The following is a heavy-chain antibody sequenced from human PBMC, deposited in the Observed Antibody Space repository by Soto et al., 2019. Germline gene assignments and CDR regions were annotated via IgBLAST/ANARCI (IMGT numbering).Heavy chain of an antibody. Sequence: SETLSLTCTVSGGSVSSGSYYWSWIRQPPGKGLEWIGYIYYSGSTNYNPSLKSRVTISVDMSKNQFSLKLSSVTAADTAVYYCARVRYCSSTSCYESWFDPWGQGTLVTVS. CDR2: IYYSGST. J-gene: IGHJ5*02. D-gene: IGHD2-2*01. V-gene: IGHV4-61*01. CDR3: ARVRYCSSTSCYESWFDP. CDR1: GGSVSSGSYY.